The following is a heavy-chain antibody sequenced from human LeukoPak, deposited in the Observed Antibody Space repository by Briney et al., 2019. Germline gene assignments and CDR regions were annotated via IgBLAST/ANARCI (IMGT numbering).Heavy chain of an antibody. Sequence: PSETLSLTCTVSGGSISSYYWSWIRQPPGKGLEWIGYIYYSGSTNYNPSLKSRVTISVDTSKNQFSLKLSSVTAADTAVYYCGRERRDGPHFDYWGQGTLVTVSS. D-gene: IGHD5-24*01. J-gene: IGHJ4*02. CDR1: GGSISSYY. V-gene: IGHV4-59*01. CDR2: IYYSGST. CDR3: GRERRDGPHFDY.